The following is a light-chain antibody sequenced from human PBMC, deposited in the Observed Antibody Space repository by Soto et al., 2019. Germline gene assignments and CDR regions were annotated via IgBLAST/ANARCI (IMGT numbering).Light chain of an antibody. Sequence: DIQMTQSPSSLSASVGDRVTITCRASQGISNYLAWYQQKPGKVPTLLIYAASTLQSGVPSRFSGSGSGTDFTLTISSLQPEDVATYYCQKYNSAARTCGQGTKVEIK. CDR3: QKYNSAART. V-gene: IGKV1-27*01. CDR1: QGISNY. CDR2: AAS. J-gene: IGKJ1*01.